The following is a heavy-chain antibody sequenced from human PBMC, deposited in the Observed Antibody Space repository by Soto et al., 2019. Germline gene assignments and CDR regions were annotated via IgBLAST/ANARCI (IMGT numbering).Heavy chain of an antibody. J-gene: IGHJ3*02. Sequence: TGGSLRLSCAAAGFTFSSYARSWVRPATGKGLEWVSAISGSGGSTYYADSVKGRFTISRDNSKNTLYLQMNSLRAEDTAVYYCAKSVLHYDYIWGTPPAFDIWGQGTMVTVSS. D-gene: IGHD3-16*01. CDR2: ISGSGGST. V-gene: IGHV3-23*01. CDR1: GFTFSSYA. CDR3: AKSVLHYDYIWGTPPAFDI.